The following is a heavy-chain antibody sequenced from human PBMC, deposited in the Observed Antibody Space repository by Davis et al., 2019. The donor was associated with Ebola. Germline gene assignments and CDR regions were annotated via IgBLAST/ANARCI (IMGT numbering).Heavy chain of an antibody. V-gene: IGHV5-51*01. D-gene: IGHD2/OR15-2a*01. Sequence: GESLKISCKGSGYSFNTYWIAWVRQMPGKGLEWMGIIYPRDSDIRYRPSFEGQVTISVDRSSSTAYLQRSSLKASDSAMYYCARQEALYGSIDNWGQGTLVTVSS. CDR2: IYPRDSDI. CDR1: GYSFNTYW. J-gene: IGHJ4*02. CDR3: ARQEALYGSIDN.